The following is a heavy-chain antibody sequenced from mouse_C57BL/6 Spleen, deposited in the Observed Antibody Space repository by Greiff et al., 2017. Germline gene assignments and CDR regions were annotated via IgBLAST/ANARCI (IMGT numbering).Heavy chain of an antibody. D-gene: IGHD1-1*01. CDR3: ARSYYGSLYYFDY. CDR1: GYSFTGYY. J-gene: IGHJ2*01. V-gene: IGHV1-42*01. Sequence: EVQLQQSGPELVKPGASVKISCKASGYSFTGYYMNWVKQSPEKSLEWIGEINPSTGGTTYNQKFKAKATLTVDKSSSTAYMQLKSLTSEDSAVYYCARSYYGSLYYFDYWGQGTTLTVSS. CDR2: INPSTGGT.